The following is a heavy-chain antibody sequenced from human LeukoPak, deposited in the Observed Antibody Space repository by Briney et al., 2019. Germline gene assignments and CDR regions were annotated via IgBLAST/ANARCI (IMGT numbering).Heavy chain of an antibody. CDR3: ARDGDYDAFDI. D-gene: IGHD4-17*01. CDR1: GGSMTSYY. J-gene: IGHJ3*02. V-gene: IGHV4-59*01. CDR2: IYYSGST. Sequence: SETLSLTCSVSGGSMTSYYWSWIRQPPGKGLEWIGYIYYSGSTNYNPSLKSRVTISVDTSKNQFSLKLSSVTAADTAVYYCARDGDYDAFDIWGQGTMVTVSS.